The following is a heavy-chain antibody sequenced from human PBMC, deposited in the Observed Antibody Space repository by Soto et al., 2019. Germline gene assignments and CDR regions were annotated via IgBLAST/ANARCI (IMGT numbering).Heavy chain of an antibody. V-gene: IGHV3-33*01. CDR3: ASSVAAGPGVYYYYYMDV. D-gene: IGHD6-19*01. J-gene: IGHJ6*03. CDR1: GFTFDIYG. CDR2: IWYDGSNK. Sequence: QVQLVESGGGVVQPGRSLRLSCAASGFTFDIYGMHWVRQAPGMGLEWVAVIWYDGSNKYYADSVKGRFTISRDNSKNTLFLQMNSLRADDTAVYYCASSVAAGPGVYYYYYMDVWGTGTTVTVSS.